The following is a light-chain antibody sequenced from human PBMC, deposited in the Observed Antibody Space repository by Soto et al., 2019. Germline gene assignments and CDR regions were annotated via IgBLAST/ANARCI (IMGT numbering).Light chain of an antibody. Sequence: EIVLTQSPGTLSLSPGEGATLSCRASQTVSSTYLAWYQQKPGRAPSLLIHGASTRAAGIPDRFSASGSGTHFTLTSNRLEPEDFAGYFCQQFGTSPYTFGQGTTVEIK. J-gene: IGKJ2*01. CDR2: GAS. CDR1: QTVSSTY. CDR3: QQFGTSPYT. V-gene: IGKV3-20*01.